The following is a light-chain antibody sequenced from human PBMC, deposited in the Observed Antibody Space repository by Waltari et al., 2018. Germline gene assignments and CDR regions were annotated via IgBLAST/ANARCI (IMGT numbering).Light chain of an antibody. Sequence: AIQLTQSPSSLSASISARVPMTCRASQGIRGNLTWYQQKAGRAPKLLIYGASVLESGVPSRFSGSGSGTDFTLTISSLQPEDFATYYCQQLHSYPRAFGGGTKVESK. CDR3: QQLHSYPRA. CDR1: QGIRGN. CDR2: GAS. J-gene: IGKJ4*01. V-gene: IGKV1-13*02.